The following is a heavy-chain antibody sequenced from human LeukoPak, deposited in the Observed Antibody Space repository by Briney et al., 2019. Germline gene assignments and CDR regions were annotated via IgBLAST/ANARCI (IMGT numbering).Heavy chain of an antibody. CDR2: ISGSGGST. Sequence: PGGSLRLSCAASGFTFTTYAMSWVRQGPGKGLEWVSAISGSGGSTYYADSVKGRFTISRDNSKNTLFLQMNSLRAEDTAVYYCARGGTMYYGSGNFDYWGRGTLVTVSS. D-gene: IGHD3-10*01. V-gene: IGHV3-23*01. CDR3: ARGGTMYYGSGNFDY. J-gene: IGHJ4*02. CDR1: GFTFTTYA.